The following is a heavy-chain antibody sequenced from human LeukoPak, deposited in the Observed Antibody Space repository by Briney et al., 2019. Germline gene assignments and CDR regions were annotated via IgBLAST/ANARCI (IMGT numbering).Heavy chain of an antibody. V-gene: IGHV4-30-4*01. D-gene: IGHD3-22*01. CDR3: ARGHYYDSSGYYYPSYYFDY. Sequence: SETLSLTCTVSGGSISSGDYYWSWIRQPPGKGLEWIGYSYYSGSTYYNPSLKSRVTVSVDTSKNQFSLKLSSVTAADTAVYYCARGHYYDSSGYYYPSYYFDYWGQGTLVTVSS. CDR1: GGSISSGDYY. CDR2: SYYSGST. J-gene: IGHJ4*02.